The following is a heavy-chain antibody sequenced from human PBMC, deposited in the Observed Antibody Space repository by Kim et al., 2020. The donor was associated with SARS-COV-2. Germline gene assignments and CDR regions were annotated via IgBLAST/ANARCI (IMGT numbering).Heavy chain of an antibody. J-gene: IGHJ4*02. Sequence: GGSLRLSCAASGFTFSSYAMHWVRQAPGKGLEWVAVISYDGSNKYYADSVKGRFTISRDNSKNTLYLQMNSLRAEDTAVYYCARDLGIVVVPAAIPVLGDYWGQGTLVTVSS. D-gene: IGHD2-2*02. CDR2: ISYDGSNK. V-gene: IGHV3-30-3*01. CDR3: ARDLGIVVVPAAIPVLGDY. CDR1: GFTFSSYA.